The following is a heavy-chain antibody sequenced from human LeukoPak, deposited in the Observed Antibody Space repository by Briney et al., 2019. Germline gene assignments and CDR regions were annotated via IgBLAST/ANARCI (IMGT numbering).Heavy chain of an antibody. J-gene: IGHJ4*02. CDR2: IYPGDSDT. Sequence: RGGALQISFQSSGYIFTNYWIGWVRQLPGKGLEWMGIIYPGDSDTRYSPSFQGQVTISADKSISTAYLQWSSLKASDTAMYYCARRIAAGTGGYYFDYWGQGTLVTVSS. D-gene: IGHD6-13*01. CDR1: GYIFTNYW. CDR3: ARRIAAGTGGYYFDY. V-gene: IGHV5-51*01.